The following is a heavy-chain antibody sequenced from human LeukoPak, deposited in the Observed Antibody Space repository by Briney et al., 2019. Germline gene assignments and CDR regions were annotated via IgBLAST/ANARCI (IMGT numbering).Heavy chain of an antibody. CDR1: GFTFSSYG. V-gene: IGHV3-23*01. J-gene: IGHJ4*02. D-gene: IGHD5-18*01. CDR3: AGGYSYGYFDY. Sequence: GRFLRLSCAASGFTFSSYGMHWVRQAPGKGLEWVSAISGSGGSTYYADSVKGRFTISRDNSKNTLYLQMNSLRAEDTAVYYCAGGYSYGYFDYWGQGTLVTVSS. CDR2: ISGSGGST.